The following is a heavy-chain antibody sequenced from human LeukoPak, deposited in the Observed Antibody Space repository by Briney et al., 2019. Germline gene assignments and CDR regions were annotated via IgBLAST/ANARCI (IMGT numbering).Heavy chain of an antibody. Sequence: ASVKVSCKPSGYTFTSYDMHWVRQAPGQRLEWMGWINAGNGNTKYSQKFQGRATITRYTSASTGYMELSSLRSEDTAVYYCARDAGDTAIDYWGQGTLVTVSS. CDR1: GYTFTSYD. J-gene: IGHJ4*02. D-gene: IGHD5-18*01. V-gene: IGHV1-3*01. CDR3: ARDAGDTAIDY. CDR2: INAGNGNT.